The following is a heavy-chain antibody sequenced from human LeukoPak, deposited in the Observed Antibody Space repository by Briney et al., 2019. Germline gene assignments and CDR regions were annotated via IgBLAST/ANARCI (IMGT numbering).Heavy chain of an antibody. J-gene: IGHJ4*02. Sequence: GGSLRLSCAASGFTFSSYGMHWVRQAPGKGLEWVAFIRYDGSNKYYADSVKGRFTISRDNSKNTLYLQMNSLRAEDTAVYYCANLNSGGSCYSCFWSEENFDYWGQGTLVTVSS. D-gene: IGHD2-15*01. CDR3: ANLNSGGSCYSCFWSEENFDY. CDR2: IRYDGSNK. V-gene: IGHV3-30*02. CDR1: GFTFSSYG.